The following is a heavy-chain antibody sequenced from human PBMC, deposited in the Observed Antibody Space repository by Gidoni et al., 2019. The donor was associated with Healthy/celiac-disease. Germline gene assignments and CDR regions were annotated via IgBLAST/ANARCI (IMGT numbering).Heavy chain of an antibody. CDR1: GGSISSYY. Sequence: QVQLQESGPGLVKPSETLSLTCTVTGGSISSYYWSWIWQPPGKGLEWIGYISYSGCTNYNPSLKSRVTISVDTSKNQCSLMLSSVTAADTAVYYCARDRKINWFDPWGQGTLVTVSS. CDR2: ISYSGCT. V-gene: IGHV4-59*01. CDR3: ARDRKINWFDP. J-gene: IGHJ5*02.